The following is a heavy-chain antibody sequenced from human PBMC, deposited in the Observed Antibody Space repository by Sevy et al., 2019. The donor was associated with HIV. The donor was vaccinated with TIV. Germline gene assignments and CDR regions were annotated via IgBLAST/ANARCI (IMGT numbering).Heavy chain of an antibody. J-gene: IGHJ4*02. CDR3: ATSRRYYDILTGYYTFLYLDY. D-gene: IGHD3-9*01. Sequence: ASVKVSCKVSGYTLTELSMHWVRQAPGKGLEWMGGFDPEDGETIYAQKFQGRVTMTEDTSTDTAYMELGSLRSEDTAVYYCATSRRYYDILTGYYTFLYLDYWGQGTLVTVSS. CDR2: FDPEDGET. CDR1: GYTLTELS. V-gene: IGHV1-24*01.